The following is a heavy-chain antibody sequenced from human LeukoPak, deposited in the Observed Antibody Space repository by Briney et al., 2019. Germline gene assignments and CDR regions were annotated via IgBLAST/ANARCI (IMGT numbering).Heavy chain of an antibody. V-gene: IGHV3-30*02. CDR3: ARSIQLWEPFDY. CDR1: GFTFSSYG. D-gene: IGHD5-18*01. J-gene: IGHJ4*02. Sequence: PGGSLRLSCAASGFTFSSYGMHWVRQAPGKGLEWVAFIRYDGSNKYYADSVKGRFTISRDNSKNTLYLQMNSLRAEDTAVYYCARSIQLWEPFDYWGQGTLVTVSS. CDR2: IRYDGSNK.